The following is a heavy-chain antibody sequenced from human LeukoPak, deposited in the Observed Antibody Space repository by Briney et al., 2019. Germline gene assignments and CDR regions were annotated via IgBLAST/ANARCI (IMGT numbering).Heavy chain of an antibody. CDR1: GYTFNTYV. CDR3: ARVSDGPFDS. J-gene: IGHJ4*02. Sequence: GPSVKVSCKASGYTFNTYVINWVRQAPGQGLEWMGWINTNSGDPTYAQGFTGRFVFSLDTSVSTAYLQINSLKAEDTAVYYCARVSDGPFDSWGQGTLVTVSS. V-gene: IGHV7-4-1*02. CDR2: INTNSGDP. D-gene: IGHD5-24*01.